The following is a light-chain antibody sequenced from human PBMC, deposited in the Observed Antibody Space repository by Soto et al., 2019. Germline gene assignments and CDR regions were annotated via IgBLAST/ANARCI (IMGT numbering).Light chain of an antibody. CDR2: DVS. V-gene: IGLV2-11*01. CDR3: CSYAGSYTWV. CDR1: SSDVGGYNY. J-gene: IGLJ3*02. Sequence: QSVLTQPRSVSGSPGQSVTISCTGTSSDVGGYNYVSWYQQHPGKAPKLMIYDVSNRPSGVPDRFSGSKSGHTASLTVSGLQAEDEADYYCCSYAGSYTWVFGGGTQLTVL.